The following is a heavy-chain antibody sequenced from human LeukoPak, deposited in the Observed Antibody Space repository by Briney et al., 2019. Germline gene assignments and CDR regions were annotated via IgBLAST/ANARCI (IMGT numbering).Heavy chain of an antibody. CDR1: GYSFTTYW. V-gene: IGHV5-51*01. D-gene: IGHD3-9*01. CDR3: TRSPDIDILTGFSRYYFDC. J-gene: IGHJ4*02. CDR2: IYPGDSHT. Sequence: GESLKISCKGAGYSFTTYWIGWVRQMPGKGLEWMGVIYPGDSHTRYSPSFQGQVTISADKSISTAYLQWNSLKASDTAIYYCTRSPDIDILTGFSRYYFDCWGQGTLVTVSS.